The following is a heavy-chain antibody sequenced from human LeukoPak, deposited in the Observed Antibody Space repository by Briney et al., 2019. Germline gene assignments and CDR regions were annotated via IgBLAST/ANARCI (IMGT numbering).Heavy chain of an antibody. CDR1: GSTFSRYA. J-gene: IGHJ4*02. CDR2: ISSNGGST. Sequence: PGGSLRLSCSASGSTFSRYAMHWVRQAPGKGLEYVSAISSNGGSTYYADSVKGRFTISRDNSRNTLHLQMSSLRVEDTAVYYCAKAKYSSGWYFDDWGQGTLVTVSS. CDR3: AKAKYSSGWYFDD. V-gene: IGHV3-64D*06. D-gene: IGHD6-19*01.